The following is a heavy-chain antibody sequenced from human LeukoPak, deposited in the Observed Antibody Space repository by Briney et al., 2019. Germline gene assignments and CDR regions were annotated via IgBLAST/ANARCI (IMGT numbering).Heavy chain of an antibody. D-gene: IGHD2-15*01. CDR2: INPNSGGT. CDR1: GYTFTGYY. J-gene: IGHJ5*02. CDR3: AREVVVAATRIRYNWFDP. V-gene: IGHV1-2*02. Sequence: ASVTVSCKASGYTFTGYYMHWVRQAPGQGLEWMGWINPNSGGTNYAQKFQGRVTMTRDTSISTAYMELSRLRSDDTAVYYCAREVVVAATRIRYNWFDPWGQGTLVTVSS.